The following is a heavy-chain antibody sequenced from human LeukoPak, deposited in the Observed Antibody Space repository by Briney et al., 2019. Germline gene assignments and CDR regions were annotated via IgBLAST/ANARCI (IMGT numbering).Heavy chain of an antibody. V-gene: IGHV3-11*04. D-gene: IGHD2-2*01. CDR3: ARIHSYCSSTSCSSFDY. J-gene: IGHJ4*02. CDR2: ISSSGSTI. Sequence: GGSLRLSCAASGFTFSDYYMSWIRQAPGKGLEWVSYISSSGSTIYYADSVKGRFTISRDNAKNSLYLQMNSLRAEDTAVYYCARIHSYCSSTSCSSFDYWGQGTLVTVSS. CDR1: GFTFSDYY.